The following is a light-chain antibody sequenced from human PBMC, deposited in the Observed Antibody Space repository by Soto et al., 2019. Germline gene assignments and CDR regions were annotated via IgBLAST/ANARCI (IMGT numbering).Light chain of an antibody. V-gene: IGKV1-5*03. CDR2: QAS. Sequence: DIQVTQSPSTLSASIGDRVTITCRASQSISTRLAWFQQKPGRAPKLLIYQASSLESVVPSRFSGSGSGTQFTLTFSSLQPEDFATYYCKQYNRYWTFGQGTKVDIK. J-gene: IGKJ1*01. CDR3: KQYNRYWT. CDR1: QSISTR.